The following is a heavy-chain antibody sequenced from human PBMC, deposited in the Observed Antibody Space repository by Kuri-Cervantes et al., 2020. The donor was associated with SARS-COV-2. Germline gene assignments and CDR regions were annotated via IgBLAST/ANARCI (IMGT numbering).Heavy chain of an antibody. V-gene: IGHV4-59*01. CDR3: ARGWDYGSGSYYPRGDYGMDV. CDR1: GSSFSSYY. CDR2: IYYSGST. D-gene: IGHD3-10*01. Sequence: SETLSLTCVVSGSSFSSYYWSWIRQPPGKGLEWIGYIYYSGSTNYNPSLKSRVTISVDTSKNQFSLKLSSVTAADTAVYYCARGWDYGSGSYYPRGDYGMDVWGQGTTVTVSS. J-gene: IGHJ6*02.